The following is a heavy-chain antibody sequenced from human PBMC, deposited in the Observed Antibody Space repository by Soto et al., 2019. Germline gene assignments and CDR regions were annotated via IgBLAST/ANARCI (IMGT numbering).Heavy chain of an antibody. CDR1: GLTFSSFW. CDR3: AKRGVDTFGLSY. CDR2: INTDGSST. J-gene: IGHJ4*02. Sequence: EVQLVESGGGLVQPGGSLRPSCAVSGLTFSSFWMHWVRQAPGEGLVWVSRINTDGSSTSYADSVKGRFTISRDNAKNTLYLQMNSLRVEDTAMYYCAKRGVDTFGLSYWGQGTLVTVSS. D-gene: IGHD3-10*01. V-gene: IGHV3-74*01.